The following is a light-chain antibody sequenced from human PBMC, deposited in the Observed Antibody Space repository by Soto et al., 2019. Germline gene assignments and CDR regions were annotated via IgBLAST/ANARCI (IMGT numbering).Light chain of an antibody. V-gene: IGLV2-8*01. CDR3: GSYAGSSSAGNSFYV. J-gene: IGLJ1*01. CDR2: RVT. Sequence: QSALTQPPSASGSPGQSVTISCTGTSRDVGGYNFVSWYQQHPGKAPKLMIYRVTKRPSGVPDRFSGSKSGNTASLTVSGLQAEDEADYYCGSYAGSSSAGNSFYVFGGGTKVTVL. CDR1: SRDVGGYNF.